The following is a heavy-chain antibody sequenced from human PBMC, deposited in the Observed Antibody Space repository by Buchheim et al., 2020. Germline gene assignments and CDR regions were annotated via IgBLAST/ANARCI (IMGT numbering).Heavy chain of an antibody. J-gene: IGHJ4*02. D-gene: IGHD4-17*01. CDR2: IHYSGST. Sequence: QVQLQESGPGLVKPSETLSLTCTVSGGSISSYYWSWIRQPPGGGLECIAYIHYSGSTNYNPSLKSRVTISVHTSKPQFSHKVSSVTAADTAVYYCARQGHYGDYDNWGQGTL. CDR3: ARQGHYGDYDN. CDR1: GGSISSYY. V-gene: IGHV4-59*08.